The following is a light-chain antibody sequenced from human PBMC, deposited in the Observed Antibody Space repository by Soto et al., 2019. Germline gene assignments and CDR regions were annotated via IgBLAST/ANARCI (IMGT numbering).Light chain of an antibody. CDR1: QSVSSY. V-gene: IGKV3-11*01. CDR2: DAS. J-gene: IGKJ4*01. CDR3: QQRRNWLT. Sequence: EIGLTQSPATLSLSPGERATLSCRASQSVSSYLAWYQQKPGQAPRLLIYDASNRATGIPARFSGSGSGTDFTLTISSLEPEDFAVYYCQQRRNWLTFGGGTKVDIK.